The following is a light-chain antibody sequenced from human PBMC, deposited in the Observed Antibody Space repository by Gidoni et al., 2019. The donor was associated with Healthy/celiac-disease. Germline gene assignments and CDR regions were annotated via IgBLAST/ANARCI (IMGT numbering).Light chain of an antibody. CDR1: QSVRSSY. CDR2: GES. J-gene: IGKJ4*01. CDR3: QQYGSSPPLT. V-gene: IGKV3-20*01. Sequence: EIVLTQSPVTLSLSPGESATLSCRASQSVRSSYLAWYQQKPGQAPRLLIYGESSRATGIPDRFSGSGSGTDFTRTISRLEPEDFAVYYCQQYGSSPPLTFGGXTKVEIK.